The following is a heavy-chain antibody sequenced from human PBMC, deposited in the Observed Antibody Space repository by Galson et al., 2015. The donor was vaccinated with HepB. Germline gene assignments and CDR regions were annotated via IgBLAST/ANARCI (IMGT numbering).Heavy chain of an antibody. CDR3: CQRGYSGYEDY. V-gene: IGHV3-23*01. Sequence: SLRLSCAASGFTFSSYAMSWVRQAPGKGLEWVSAISGSGGSTYYADSVKGRFTISRDNSKNTLYLQMNSLRAEDTAVYYCCQRGYSGYEDYWGQGTLVTVSS. D-gene: IGHD5-12*01. CDR2: ISGSGGST. CDR1: GFTFSSYA. J-gene: IGHJ4*02.